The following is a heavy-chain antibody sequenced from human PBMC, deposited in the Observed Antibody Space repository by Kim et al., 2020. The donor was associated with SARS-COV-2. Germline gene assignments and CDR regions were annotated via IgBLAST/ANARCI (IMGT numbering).Heavy chain of an antibody. CDR1: GYSLTELS. D-gene: IGHD6-19*01. Sequence: ASVKVSCKVSGYSLTELSMHWVRQAPGKGLEWMGGFDPEDGETIYAQKFQGRVTMTEDTSTDTAYMELSSLRSEDTAVYYCATGARGWYGYWFDPWGEGTRVSVP. CDR2: FDPEDGET. J-gene: IGHJ5*02. V-gene: IGHV1-24*01. CDR3: ATGARGWYGYWFDP.